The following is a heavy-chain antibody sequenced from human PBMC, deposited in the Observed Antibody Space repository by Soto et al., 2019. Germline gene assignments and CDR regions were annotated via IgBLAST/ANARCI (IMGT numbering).Heavy chain of an antibody. CDR2: IKQDGSEK. CDR3: ARGIFGVVTAFDI. D-gene: IGHD3-3*01. Sequence: GGSLRLSCAASGFTFSSYWMSWVRQAPGKGLEWVANIKQDGSEKYYVDSVKGRFTISRDNAKNSLYLQMNSLRAEDTAVYYCARGIFGVVTAFDIWGQGTMVTVSS. CDR1: GFTFSSYW. J-gene: IGHJ3*02. V-gene: IGHV3-7*01.